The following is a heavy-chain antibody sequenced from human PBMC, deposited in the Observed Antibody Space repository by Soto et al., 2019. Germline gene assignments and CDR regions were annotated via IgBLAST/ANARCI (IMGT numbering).Heavy chain of an antibody. CDR2: ISSSSSYI. CDR1: GFTFSSYS. D-gene: IGHD3-3*01. CDR3: ARDQLGDFWRISGGEPDY. J-gene: IGHJ4*02. V-gene: IGHV3-21*01. Sequence: EVQLVESGGGLVKPGGSLRLSCAASGFTFSSYSMNWVRQAPGKELEWVSSISSSSSYIYYADSVKGRFTISRDNAKNSLYLQMNSLRAEDTAVYYCARDQLGDFWRISGGEPDYWGQGTLVTVSS.